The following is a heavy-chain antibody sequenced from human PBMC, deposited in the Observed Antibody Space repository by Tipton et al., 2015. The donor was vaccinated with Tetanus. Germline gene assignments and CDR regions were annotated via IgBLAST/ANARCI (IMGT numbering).Heavy chain of an antibody. D-gene: IGHD3-16*01. CDR1: GYSFKLYW. V-gene: IGHV5-51*01. CDR2: IYPDDSDT. CDR3: ARRLGPYTGDHIWHFDV. J-gene: IGHJ2*01. Sequence: VQLVQSGAEVKKPGESLKISCQGSGYSFKLYWIAWVRQMPGKGLEWMGIIYPDDSDTRYSPSFQGQVTISADKFISTAYLQWSRLQASDTAIYYCARRLGPYTGDHIWHFDVWDRGTLVTVSS.